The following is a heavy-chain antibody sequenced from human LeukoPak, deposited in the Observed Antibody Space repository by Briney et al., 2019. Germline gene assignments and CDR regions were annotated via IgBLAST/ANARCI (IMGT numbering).Heavy chain of an antibody. CDR1: GFTVSSNY. V-gene: IGHV3-23*01. D-gene: IGHD6-13*01. J-gene: IGHJ4*02. Sequence: QPGGSLRLSCAASGFTVSSNYMSRVRQAPGKGLEWVSTISSSGASTYYADSVKGRFTISRDNSKNTLCLQMNSLRAEDTAVYYCAKRVGTSWSNFDYWGQGTLVTVSS. CDR2: ISSSGAST. CDR3: AKRVGTSWSNFDY.